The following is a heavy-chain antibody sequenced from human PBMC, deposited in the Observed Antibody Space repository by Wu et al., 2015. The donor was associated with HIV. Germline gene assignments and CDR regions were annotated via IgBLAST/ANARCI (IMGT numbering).Heavy chain of an antibody. CDR2: IIPLFATP. CDR1: GYRFTHYY. CDR3: ARDMWNYYDSGGYFTDAFDI. V-gene: IGHV1-69*01. Sequence: QVQLMQSGAVVKTPGASVTVSCQASGYRFTHYYIHWVRRPLDKGLSGLGRIIPLFATPNYAQKFQGRVTITTDESTSTVYMDLSSLRSEDTAVYYCARDMWNYYDSGGYFTDAFDIWGQGTLVTVSS. D-gene: IGHD3-22*01. J-gene: IGHJ3*02.